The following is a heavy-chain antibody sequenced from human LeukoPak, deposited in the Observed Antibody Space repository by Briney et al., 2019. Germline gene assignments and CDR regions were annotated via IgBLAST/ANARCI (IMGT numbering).Heavy chain of an antibody. CDR3: AKDRTGTTSPDAFDI. Sequence: GGSLRLSCAASGFTFSSYAMSWVRQAPGKGREGVSAISGSGGSTYYADSVKGRFTISRDNSKNTLYLQMNSLRAEDTAVYYCAKDRTGTTSPDAFDIWGQGTMVTVSS. CDR2: ISGSGGST. V-gene: IGHV3-23*01. CDR1: GFTFSSYA. J-gene: IGHJ3*02. D-gene: IGHD1-7*01.